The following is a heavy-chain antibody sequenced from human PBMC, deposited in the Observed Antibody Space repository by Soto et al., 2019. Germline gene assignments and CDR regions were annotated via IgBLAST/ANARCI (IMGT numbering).Heavy chain of an antibody. CDR3: ARFMDFWSGYKS. CDR2: IKQDGSEK. Sequence: GGSLRLSCSASGFTFSSYAMHWVRQAPGKGLEWVANIKQDGSEKYYVDSVKGRFTISRNNAKNSLYLQMNSLRAEDTAVYYCARFMDFWSGYKSWGQGTLVTVSS. D-gene: IGHD3-3*01. CDR1: GFTFSSYA. V-gene: IGHV3-7*01. J-gene: IGHJ4*02.